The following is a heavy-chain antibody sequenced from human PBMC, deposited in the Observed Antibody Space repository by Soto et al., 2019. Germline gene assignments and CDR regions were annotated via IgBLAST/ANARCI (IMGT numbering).Heavy chain of an antibody. CDR3: ASYYDFWSGYYFDY. CDR1: GGSISSSSYY. V-gene: IGHV4-39*01. D-gene: IGHD3-3*01. J-gene: IGHJ4*02. CDR2: IYYSGST. Sequence: SETLSLTCTVSGGSISSSSYYWGWIRQPPGKGLEWIGSIYYSGSTYYNPSLKSRVTISVDTSKNQFSLKLSSVTAADTAVYYCASYYDFWSGYYFDYWGQGTLVTVSS.